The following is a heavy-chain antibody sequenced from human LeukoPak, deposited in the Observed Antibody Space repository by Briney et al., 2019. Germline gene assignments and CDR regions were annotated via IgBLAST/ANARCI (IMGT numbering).Heavy chain of an antibody. CDR2: IYTSGST. D-gene: IGHD5-18*01. Sequence: SETLSLTCTVSGGSISSYYWSWIRQPAGKGLEWIGRIYTSGSTNYNPSLKSRVTMSVDTSKNQFSLKLSSVTAADTAVYYCARGEYSYGYSYYYGMDVWGQGTTVTVSS. J-gene: IGHJ6*02. V-gene: IGHV4-4*07. CDR1: GGSISSYY. CDR3: ARGEYSYGYSYYYGMDV.